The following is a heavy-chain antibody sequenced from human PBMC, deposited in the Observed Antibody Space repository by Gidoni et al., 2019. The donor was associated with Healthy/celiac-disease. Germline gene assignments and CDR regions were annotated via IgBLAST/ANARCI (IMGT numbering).Heavy chain of an antibody. Sequence: QVQLVESGGGVVQPGGSLRLSCAASGFTSSSYGMHWVCKAPGKGLEWVAFIRYDGSNKYYADSVKGRFTISRDNSKNTLYLQMNSLRAEDTAVYYCAKDLGGQTMIFDYWGQGTLVTVSS. CDR1: GFTSSSYG. J-gene: IGHJ4*02. CDR3: AKDLGGQTMIFDY. V-gene: IGHV3-30*02. CDR2: IRYDGSNK. D-gene: IGHD3-10*01.